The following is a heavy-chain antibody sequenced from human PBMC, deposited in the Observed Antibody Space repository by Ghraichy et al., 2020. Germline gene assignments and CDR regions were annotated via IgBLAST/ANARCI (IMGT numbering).Heavy chain of an antibody. CDR2: ISGTGGAA. CDR1: GFTFSDYA. CDR3: AKVRGNIVVVTADSLGRKYYFDY. Sequence: GGSLRLSCAASGFTFSDYAMAWVRQAPGKGLEWVSGISGTGGAAYYGESVKGRFTISRDNSENTVSLQMNSLRAEDTALYYCAKVRGNIVVVTADSLGRKYYFDYWGQGTLVTVSS. D-gene: IGHD2-21*02. J-gene: IGHJ4*02. V-gene: IGHV3-23*01.